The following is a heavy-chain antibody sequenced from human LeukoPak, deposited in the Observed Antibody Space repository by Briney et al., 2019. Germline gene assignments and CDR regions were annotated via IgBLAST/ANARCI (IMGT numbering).Heavy chain of an antibody. J-gene: IGHJ5*02. D-gene: IGHD3-3*01. CDR3: TTDAGDYNLWSGYHEVPNFGTWFDP. CDR2: IKSKTDVGTT. Sequence: GGSLRLSCAARGFTFSNAWVSWVPQAPGKGLEWGGRIKSKTDVGTTDYAATVKGIFPISRDDSKTTLYLQIDSLKTAATSVSYCTTDAGDYNLWSGYHEVPNFGTWFDPWGQGTLVTVSS. CDR1: GFTFSNAW. V-gene: IGHV3-15*01.